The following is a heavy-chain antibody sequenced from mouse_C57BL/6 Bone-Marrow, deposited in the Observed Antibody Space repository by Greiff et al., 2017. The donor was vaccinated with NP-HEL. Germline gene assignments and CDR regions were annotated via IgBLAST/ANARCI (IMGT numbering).Heavy chain of an antibody. CDR3: TPYDYDGAWFAY. V-gene: IGHV14-1*01. Sequence: EVQLQQSGAELVRPGASVKLSCTASGFNIKDYYMHWVKQRPEQGLEWIGRIDPEDGDTEYAPRFQGKATMTADTSSNTAYLQLSSLTSEDTAVYYCTPYDYDGAWFAYWGQGTLVTVSA. CDR2: IDPEDGDT. D-gene: IGHD2-4*01. J-gene: IGHJ3*01. CDR1: GFNIKDYY.